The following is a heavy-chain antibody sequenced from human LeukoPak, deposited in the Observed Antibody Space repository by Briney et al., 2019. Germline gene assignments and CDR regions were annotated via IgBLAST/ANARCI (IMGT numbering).Heavy chain of an antibody. J-gene: IGHJ3*02. CDR3: ARAKFDSSGYYYRGFDI. V-gene: IGHV3-11*04. D-gene: IGHD3-22*01. Sequence: GGSLRLSCAASGFIFSDYYMGWIRQAPGRGLEWVSYITDSGTNIYYTDSVKGRFTMSRDNAKKSLYLQMNSLRAEDTAVYYCARAKFDSSGYYYRGFDIWGQGTMVTVSS. CDR2: ITDSGTNI. CDR1: GFIFSDYY.